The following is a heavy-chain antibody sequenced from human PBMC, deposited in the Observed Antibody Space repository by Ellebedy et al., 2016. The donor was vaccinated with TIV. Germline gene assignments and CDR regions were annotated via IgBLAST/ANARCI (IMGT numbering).Heavy chain of an antibody. CDR1: GGSISSYY. CDR2: IYSSGST. CDR3: ARISNDAFEI. J-gene: IGHJ3*02. V-gene: IGHV4-59*01. Sequence: GSLRLSCTVSGGSISSYYWNWIRQPPGKGLEWIGYIYSSGSTNYNPSLKSRVTISVDTSKSQFSLRLSSVTAADTAVYYCARISNDAFEIWGLGTLITVSS.